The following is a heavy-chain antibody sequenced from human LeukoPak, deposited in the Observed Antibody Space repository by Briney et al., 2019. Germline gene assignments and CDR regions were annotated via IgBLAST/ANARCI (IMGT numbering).Heavy chain of an antibody. V-gene: IGHV3-53*01. CDR2: LYSGGGT. Sequence: GGSLRLSCAASGFTVSSNYMSWVRQAPGKGLEWVSVLYSGGGTYYADSVQGRFTISRDNSKNTLYLQMNSLRAEDAAVYYCARVPGGAYYFDYWGQGTLVTVSS. CDR1: GFTVSSNY. J-gene: IGHJ4*02. D-gene: IGHD3-16*01. CDR3: ARVPGGAYYFDY.